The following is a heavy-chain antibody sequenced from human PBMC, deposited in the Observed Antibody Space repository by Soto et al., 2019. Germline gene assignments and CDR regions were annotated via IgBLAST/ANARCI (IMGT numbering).Heavy chain of an antibody. CDR1: GYAFTGYY. CDR3: ARDFYGSGSYTDV. Sequence: EASVKVSCKXSGYAFTGYYIHWVRLAPGQGLEWMGWINPDSGGTNYAQKFQGRGTMTRDTSVTTAYLELSSLRSDDTAVYYCARDFYGSGSYTDVWGQGTTVTVSS. J-gene: IGHJ6*02. CDR2: INPDSGGT. V-gene: IGHV1-2*02. D-gene: IGHD3-10*01.